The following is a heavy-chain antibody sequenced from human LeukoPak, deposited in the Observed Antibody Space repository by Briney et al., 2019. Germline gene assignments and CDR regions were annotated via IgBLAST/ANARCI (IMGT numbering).Heavy chain of an antibody. J-gene: IGHJ4*02. CDR1: GYTYSGYY. CDR3: ATEVTD. Sequence: SEKVFRKASGYTYSGYYMHWVRQASGQGLEWMGWINPNSGGTKYAQKFQGRVTMTRDTSISTAYMELSRLRSDDTAVYYCATEVTDWGQGTLVTVSS. V-gene: IGHV1-2*02. D-gene: IGHD5-18*01. CDR2: INPNSGGT.